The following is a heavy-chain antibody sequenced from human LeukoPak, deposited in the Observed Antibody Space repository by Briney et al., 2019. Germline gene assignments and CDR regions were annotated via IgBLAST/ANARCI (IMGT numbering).Heavy chain of an antibody. J-gene: IGHJ4*02. V-gene: IGHV4-34*01. Sequence: PSETLSLTCAVYGGSSSDYYWSWIRQPPGKGLEWIGEINHSGSTNYNPSLKSRVTISVDTSTNQFSLKLSSVTAADTAVYYCANCPAAGNFDYWGQGTLVTVSS. CDR3: ANCPAAGNFDY. CDR1: GGSSSDYY. CDR2: INHSGST. D-gene: IGHD6-13*01.